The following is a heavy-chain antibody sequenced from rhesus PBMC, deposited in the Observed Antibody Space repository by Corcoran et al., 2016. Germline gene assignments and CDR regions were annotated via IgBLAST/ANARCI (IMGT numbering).Heavy chain of an antibody. CDR3: AKLGLGGGLDY. D-gene: IGHD2-39*01. CDR1: GFPLRSYA. CDR2: INSGGGST. Sequence: EVQLVETGGGLVQPGGSLRRSCAASGFPLRSYAIQWVRQAPGKGLEWISAINSGGGSTYYADSVKGRFTISRDNSKNTRSLQMNSLRAEDTAVYYCAKLGLGGGLDYWGQGVLVTVSS. J-gene: IGHJ4*01. V-gene: IGHV3-103*01.